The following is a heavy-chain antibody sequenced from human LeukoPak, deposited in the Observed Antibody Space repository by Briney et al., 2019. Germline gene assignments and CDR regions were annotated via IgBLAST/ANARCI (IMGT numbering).Heavy chain of an antibody. CDR2: INEDGSQK. CDR3: VGDIDH. V-gene: IGHV3-7*04. J-gene: IGHJ4*02. Sequence: GGSLRPSCAASGFTFGTYWMSWVRQAPGKGLEWVANINEDGSQKDYLDSVKGRFTISRDNAKDSLYLQMSSLRAEDAAIYYCVGDIDHWGQGTLVTVSS. CDR1: GFTFGTYW.